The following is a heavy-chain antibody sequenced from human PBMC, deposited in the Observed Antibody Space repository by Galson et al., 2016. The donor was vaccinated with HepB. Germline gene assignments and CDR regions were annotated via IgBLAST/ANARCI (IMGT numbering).Heavy chain of an antibody. V-gene: IGHV1-69*13. CDR3: AREAVPPYYYGMDV. Sequence: SVKVSCKASGGTFSSYAVSWVRQAPGQGLEWMGGSIPMFGTANYAQKFQGRVTITADESRSTGYMELSSLRSEDTAVYYCAREAVPPYYYGMDVWGQGTTVIVSS. CDR1: GGTFSSYA. D-gene: IGHD6-19*01. CDR2: SIPMFGTA. J-gene: IGHJ6*02.